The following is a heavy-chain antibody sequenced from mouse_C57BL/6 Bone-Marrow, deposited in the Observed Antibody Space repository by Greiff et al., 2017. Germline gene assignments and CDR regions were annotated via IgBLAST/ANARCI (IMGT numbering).Heavy chain of an antibody. Sequence: EVHLVESGGGLVQPGGSLSLSCAASGFTFTDYYMSWVRQPPGQALEWLGFIRNKANGYTTEYSASVKGRFTISRANSQRNLYLQMNALKAEDRAPYYCSGNFGYDGGMAYWGQGTLVTVSA. CDR3: SGNFGYDGGMAY. CDR2: IRNKANGYTT. V-gene: IGHV7-3*01. CDR1: GFTFTDYY. J-gene: IGHJ3*01. D-gene: IGHD2-2*01.